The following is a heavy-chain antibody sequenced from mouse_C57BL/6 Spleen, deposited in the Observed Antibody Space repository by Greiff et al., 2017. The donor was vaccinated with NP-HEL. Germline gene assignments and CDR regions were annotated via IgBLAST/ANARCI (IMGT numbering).Heavy chain of an antibody. CDR1: GYTFTDYY. CDR3: ARARTAPYYFDY. Sequence: EVQLQQSGPVLVKPGASVKMSCKASGYTFTDYYMNWVKQSHGKSLEWIGVINPYNGGTSYNQKFKGKATLTVDKSSSTAYMELNSLTSEDSAVYYCARARTAPYYFDYWGQGTTLTVSS. CDR2: INPYNGGT. D-gene: IGHD3-2*01. V-gene: IGHV1-19*01. J-gene: IGHJ2*01.